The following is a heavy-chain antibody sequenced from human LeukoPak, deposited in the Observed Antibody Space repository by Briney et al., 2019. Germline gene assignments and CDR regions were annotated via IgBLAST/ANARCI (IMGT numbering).Heavy chain of an antibody. D-gene: IGHD2-15*01. V-gene: IGHV3-23*01. CDR3: ARHIVVVVAATDY. CDR1: GFTFSSYA. CDR2: ISGSGGST. Sequence: GGSLRLSCAASGFTFSSYAMSWVRQAPGKGLEWVSAISGSGGSTYYADSVKGRFTISRDNSKNTLYLQMNSLRAEDMAVYYCARHIVVVVAATDYWGQGTLVTVSS. J-gene: IGHJ4*02.